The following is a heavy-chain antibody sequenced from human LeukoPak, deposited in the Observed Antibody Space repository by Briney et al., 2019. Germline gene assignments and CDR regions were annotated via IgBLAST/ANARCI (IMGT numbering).Heavy chain of an antibody. CDR3: AKVPGSITGTTFDP. J-gene: IGHJ5*02. CDR2: ITGSGDST. Sequence: GGSLRLSCAASGFTFSSYAMSWVRQAPGKGLEWVSRITGSGDSTYYADSVKGRFTISRDNSKNTLYLQMNSLRAEDTAVYYCAKVPGSITGTTFDPWGQGTLVTVSS. CDR1: GFTFSSYA. V-gene: IGHV3-23*01. D-gene: IGHD1-20*01.